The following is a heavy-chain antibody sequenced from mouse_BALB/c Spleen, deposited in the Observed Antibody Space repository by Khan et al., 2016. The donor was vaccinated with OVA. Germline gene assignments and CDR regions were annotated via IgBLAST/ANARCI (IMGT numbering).Heavy chain of an antibody. J-gene: IGHJ3*01. V-gene: IGHV3-8*02. Sequence: EVQLQESGPSLVKPSQTLSLTCSVTGDSITTGYWTWIRKFPGNKLEYMGYIIYTGYTYYNPSLKSRISITRHTSNNQYYLQLKSVTDEDTATYYCARSTDRYAFVYWGQGTLVTVSA. CDR3: ARSTDRYAFVY. CDR2: IIYTGYT. CDR1: GDSITTGY. D-gene: IGHD2-14*01.